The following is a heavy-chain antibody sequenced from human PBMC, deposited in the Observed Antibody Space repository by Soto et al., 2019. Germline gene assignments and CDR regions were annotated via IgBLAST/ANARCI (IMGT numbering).Heavy chain of an antibody. D-gene: IGHD6-13*01. CDR1: GFSLSTSGVG. V-gene: IGHV2-5*02. J-gene: IGHJ6*03. Sequence: QITLKESGPTLVKPTQTLTLTCTFSGFSLSTSGVGVGWIRQPPGKALEWLALIYWDDDKRYSPSLKSRLTNTKEPPKNPVVPKMTNMDPVETATYFLGHRLFRSSHMDLWGKGTTVTVSS. CDR2: IYWDDDK. CDR3: GHRLFRSSHMDL.